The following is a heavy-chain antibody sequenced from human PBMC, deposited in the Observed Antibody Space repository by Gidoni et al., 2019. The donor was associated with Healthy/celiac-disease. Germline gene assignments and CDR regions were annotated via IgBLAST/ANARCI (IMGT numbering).Heavy chain of an antibody. J-gene: IGHJ3*02. CDR2: ISSNGGST. V-gene: IGHV3-64D*06. CDR1: GFTYSSYD. CDR3: VKDAAYCGGDCYSDWAWLGAFDI. D-gene: IGHD2-21*02. Sequence: EVQLVESGGGVVQQGGSLRLPCSASGFTYSSYDRHWSRQAPGKGLEYVSAISSNGGSTYYADSVKGRFTISRDNSTNTLYLQMSSLRAEDTAVYYCVKDAAYCGGDCYSDWAWLGAFDIWGQGTMVTVSS.